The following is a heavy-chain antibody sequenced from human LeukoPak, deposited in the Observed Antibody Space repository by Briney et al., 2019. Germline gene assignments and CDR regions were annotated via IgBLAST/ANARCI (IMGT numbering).Heavy chain of an antibody. D-gene: IGHD6-13*01. CDR1: GFSFTTYW. CDR2: IYPGDSDT. Sequence: GESMKISCKGSGFSFTTYWIGWVRQMPGKGLEWMGIIYPGDSDTRYSPSFQGQVTISADKSINTAYLQWRSLKASDTAIFYCARQSSNSFYYFDYWGQGTLVTVSS. V-gene: IGHV5-51*01. CDR3: ARQSSNSFYYFDY. J-gene: IGHJ4*02.